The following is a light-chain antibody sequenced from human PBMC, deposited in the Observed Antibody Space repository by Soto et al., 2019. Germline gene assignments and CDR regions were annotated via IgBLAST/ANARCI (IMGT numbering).Light chain of an antibody. CDR1: QSISSY. CDR2: AAS. V-gene: IGKV1-39*01. J-gene: IGKJ2*02. Sequence: DIQMTQSPSSLSASVGDIVTITCRASQSISSYLNWYQQKPGKAHKLLIYAASSLQSGGPPRFRGSESGNEFTLTISSLQPEEGATDYCQLSYSTPRTFGQGTKLEIK. CDR3: QLSYSTPRT.